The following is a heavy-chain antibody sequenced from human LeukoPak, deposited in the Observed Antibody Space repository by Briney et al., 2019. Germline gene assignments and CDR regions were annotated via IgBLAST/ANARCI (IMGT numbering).Heavy chain of an antibody. D-gene: IGHD1-1*01. CDR1: GDSISSSSYY. V-gene: IGHV4-39*02. CDR3: ARVSVQTGTTGH. J-gene: IGHJ4*02. Sequence: PSETLSLTCTVSGDSISSSSYYWGWIRQSPGKGLEWIGSIYYSGSTYNNPSLKSRVIMSVDTSKNQISLRLSSVTAADTAVYYCARVSVQTGTTGHWGQGTLVTVSS. CDR2: IYYSGST.